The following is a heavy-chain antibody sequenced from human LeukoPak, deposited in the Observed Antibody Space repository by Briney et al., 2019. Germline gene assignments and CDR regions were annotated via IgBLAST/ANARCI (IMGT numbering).Heavy chain of an antibody. Sequence: PSDTLSLTCTVSGGSISSYYWSWIRQPPGKGLEWIGYIYTSGSTNYNPSLKSRVTISVDTSKNQFSLKLSSVTAADTAVYYCARHGAYYYYYMDVWGKGTTVTVSS. CDR2: IYTSGST. CDR3: ARHGAYYYYYMDV. J-gene: IGHJ6*03. D-gene: IGHD3-16*01. CDR1: GGSISSYY. V-gene: IGHV4-4*09.